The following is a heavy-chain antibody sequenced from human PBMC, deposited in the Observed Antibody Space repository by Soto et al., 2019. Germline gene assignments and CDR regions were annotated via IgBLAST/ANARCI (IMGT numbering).Heavy chain of an antibody. V-gene: IGHV3-23*01. CDR1: GFTYSTYG. J-gene: IGHJ4*02. CDR3: AICRSSDTMCCGIDY. D-gene: IGHD2-2*01. CDR2: ISGNGDST. Sequence: EVQLLESGGGLVQPGGSLRLSCAASGFTYSTYGMSWVRQAPGKGLEWVSTISGNGDSTYYADSVKGRFTISRDNSKNTLYLQMNSLRAEDTAVYHCAICRSSDTMCCGIDYWGQGTLVTVSS.